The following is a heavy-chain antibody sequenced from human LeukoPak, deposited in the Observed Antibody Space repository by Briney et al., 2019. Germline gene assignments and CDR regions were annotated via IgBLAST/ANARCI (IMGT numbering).Heavy chain of an antibody. Sequence: PGGSVRLSCEASGFDFRNYYMSWVRQAPGKGLEWVANIKYDGTYTNYKDSVKGRLTLSRDNAKNSVYLQMNSLGAEDTAVYYCTRDEGATVATYRFDFWGRGTLVTVSS. CDR3: TRDEGATVATYRFDF. CDR2: IKYDGTYT. CDR1: GFDFRNYY. J-gene: IGHJ4*02. D-gene: IGHD4-23*01. V-gene: IGHV3-7*01.